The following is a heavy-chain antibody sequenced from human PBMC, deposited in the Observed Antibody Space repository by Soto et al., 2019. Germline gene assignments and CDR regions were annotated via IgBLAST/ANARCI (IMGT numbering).Heavy chain of an antibody. CDR1: GFSINVYW. J-gene: IGHJ4*02. CDR2: INPDGTMT. Sequence: PGGSLRLSCAASGFSINVYWMSWVRQAPGKGLEWVARINPDGTMTYYLDSVRGRFAISRDNAENSLYLQMDSLRVEDAAVYYWAREAYWGRGAVVTVSS. CDR3: AREAY. V-gene: IGHV3-7*01.